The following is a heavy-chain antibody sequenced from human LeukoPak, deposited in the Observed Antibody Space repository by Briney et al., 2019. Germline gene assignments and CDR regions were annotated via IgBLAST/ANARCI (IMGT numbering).Heavy chain of an antibody. CDR2: ISAYNGNT. CDR1: GYTFTRYG. V-gene: IGHV1-18*01. Sequence: ASVKVPCKASGYTFTRYGISWVRQAPGQGLEWMGWISAYNGNTNYAQKLQGRVTMTTDTSTSTAYMELRSLRSDDTAVYYCARACCSSTSCYTPWFDPWGQGTLVTVSS. CDR3: ARACCSSTSCYTPWFDP. D-gene: IGHD2-2*02. J-gene: IGHJ5*02.